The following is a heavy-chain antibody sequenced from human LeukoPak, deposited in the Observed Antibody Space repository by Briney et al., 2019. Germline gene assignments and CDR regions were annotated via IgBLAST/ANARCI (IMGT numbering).Heavy chain of an antibody. CDR2: TYYRSKWYN. Sequence: SQTLSLTCALSGDSVSSNSAAWNWIRQSPSSGLEWLGRTYYRSKWYNDYALSVKSRITIHPDTSKNQFSLQLNSVTPEDTAVYYCARERSSTFDIWGQGTMVTVSS. V-gene: IGHV6-1*01. CDR1: GDSVSSNSAA. CDR3: ARERSSTFDI. J-gene: IGHJ3*02.